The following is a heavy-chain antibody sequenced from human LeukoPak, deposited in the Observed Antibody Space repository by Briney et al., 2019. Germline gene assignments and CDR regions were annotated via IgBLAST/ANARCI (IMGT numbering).Heavy chain of an antibody. CDR3: ARDGYCSSTSCYTPRGYYYYGMDV. D-gene: IGHD2-2*02. Sequence: ASVKVSCKASGYTFTSYGISWVRQAPGQGLEWMGWISAYNGNTNYAQKLQGRVTMTTDTSTSTAYMELRSLRSDDTAVYYCARDGYCSSTSCYTPRGYYYYGMDVWGQGTTVTVS. J-gene: IGHJ6*02. V-gene: IGHV1-18*01. CDR1: GYTFTSYG. CDR2: ISAYNGNT.